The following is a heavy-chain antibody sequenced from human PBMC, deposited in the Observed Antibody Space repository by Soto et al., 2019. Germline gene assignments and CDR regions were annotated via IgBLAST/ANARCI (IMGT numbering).Heavy chain of an antibody. CDR1: GGSISTTNW. J-gene: IGHJ4*02. V-gene: IGHV4-4*02. CDR2: IYHNGNT. Sequence: SETLSLTCAVSGGSISTTNWWSWVRQSPGRGLEWIGEIYHNGNTNYNPPLRSRVTMSMDKSNNQFPLDLTSVTAADTAVYYCALMKGGIAHFDYWGQGALVTVSS. D-gene: IGHD2-8*01. CDR3: ALMKGGIAHFDY.